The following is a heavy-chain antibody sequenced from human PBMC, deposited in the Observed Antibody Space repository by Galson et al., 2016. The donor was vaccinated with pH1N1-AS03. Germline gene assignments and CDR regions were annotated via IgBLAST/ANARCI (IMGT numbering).Heavy chain of an antibody. CDR1: GFTFSTYA. Sequence: SLRLSCAASGFTFSTYAMSWVRQAPGKGLQWVAGISGNAVDTFYAESVRGRFSISRDNSKNTVHLELNSLRGADTAVYYCVRSLAAAGNYWGQGTLVTVSS. CDR2: ISGNAVDT. J-gene: IGHJ4*02. CDR3: VRSLAAAGNY. V-gene: IGHV3-23*01. D-gene: IGHD6-13*01.